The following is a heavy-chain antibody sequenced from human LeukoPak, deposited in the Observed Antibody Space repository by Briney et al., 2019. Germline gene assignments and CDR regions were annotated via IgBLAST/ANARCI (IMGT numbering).Heavy chain of an antibody. CDR3: AKDLSSGWYVGGPTQP. CDR1: GFTFSSYA. J-gene: IGHJ5*02. Sequence: GGSLRLSCAASGFTFSSYAMSWVRQAPGKGLEWVSAISGSGGSTYYADSVKGRFTISRDNSKNTLYLQMNSLRAEDTAVYYCAKDLSSGWYVGGPTQPWGQGTLVTVSS. V-gene: IGHV3-23*01. CDR2: ISGSGGST. D-gene: IGHD6-19*01.